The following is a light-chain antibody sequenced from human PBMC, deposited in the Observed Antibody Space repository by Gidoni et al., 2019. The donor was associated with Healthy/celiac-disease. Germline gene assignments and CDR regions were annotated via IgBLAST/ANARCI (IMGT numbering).Light chain of an antibody. CDR2: DAS. CDR1: QSVSSY. V-gene: IGKV3-11*01. Sequence: EIVLTQSTATLSLSPGERATLSCRASQSVSSYLAWYQQKPGQAPRLLIYDASNRATGIPARFSGSGSGTDFTLTISSLEPEDFAVYYCQQRSNWPPTWTFSKGPRWKSN. J-gene: IGKJ1*01. CDR3: QQRSNWPPTWT.